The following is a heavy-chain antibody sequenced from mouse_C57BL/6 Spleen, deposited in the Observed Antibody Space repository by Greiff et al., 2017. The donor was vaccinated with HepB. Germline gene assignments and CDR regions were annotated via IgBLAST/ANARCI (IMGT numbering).Heavy chain of an antibody. CDR2: IYPGSGST. V-gene: IGHV1-55*01. D-gene: IGHD2-14*01. J-gene: IGHJ1*03. CDR3: ARSEGVRGYFDV. CDR1: GYTFPSYW. Sequence: QVQLQQPGAELVKPGASVKMSCKASGYTFPSYWITWVKQRPGQGLEWLGDIYPGSGSTNYTEKFKSKATLTVDTSSSTAYMQLSSLTSEDSAVYYCARSEGVRGYFDVWGTGTTVTVSS.